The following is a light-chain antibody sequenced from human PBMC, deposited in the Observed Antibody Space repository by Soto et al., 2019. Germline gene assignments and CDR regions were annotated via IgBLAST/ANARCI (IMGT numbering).Light chain of an antibody. J-gene: IGLJ1*01. CDR1: KNDVGFYDF. V-gene: IGLV2-8*01. CDR2: EVV. CDR3: KSYAGSNPYV. Sequence: QSVLTQPPSASGSPGQSVTISCTGTKNDVGFYDFVSWYQHHPGKAPRLIIYEVVQRPSGVPDRFSGSKSGNTASLTVSGLQAADESDYFCKSYAGSNPYVFGSGTKLTVI.